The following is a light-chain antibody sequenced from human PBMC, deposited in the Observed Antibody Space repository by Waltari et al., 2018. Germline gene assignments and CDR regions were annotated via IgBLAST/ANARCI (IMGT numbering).Light chain of an antibody. CDR2: GNN. Sequence: QSVLTQPPSASGTPGQRVTIACSGSSFNIGSNSVHWYQQRPGTAPKLLMYGNNPRPSGVPDRFSGSKSGTSASLAISGLRSEDEAIYYCATWDDSLGGLWVFGGGTKVTVL. J-gene: IGLJ3*02. CDR1: SFNIGSNS. CDR3: ATWDDSLGGLWV. V-gene: IGLV1-47*01.